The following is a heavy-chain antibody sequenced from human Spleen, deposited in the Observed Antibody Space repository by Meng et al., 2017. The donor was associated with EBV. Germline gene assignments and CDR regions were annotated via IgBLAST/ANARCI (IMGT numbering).Heavy chain of an antibody. Sequence: QVEYQQGGAGLLKPSETLSLTCDVYGGPFDGYSWTWIRQPPGKGLEWIGEINHSGNTNYNPSLKSRVTISVDTSKRQFSLKLTSMTAADTAVYYCATWWGKGYYWGQETLVTVSS. CDR3: ATWWGKGYY. V-gene: IGHV4-34*01. CDR1: GGPFDGYS. CDR2: INHSGNT. D-gene: IGHD2-8*02. J-gene: IGHJ4*02.